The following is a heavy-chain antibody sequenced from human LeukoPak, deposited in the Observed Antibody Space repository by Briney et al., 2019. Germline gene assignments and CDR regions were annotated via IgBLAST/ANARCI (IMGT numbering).Heavy chain of an antibody. J-gene: IGHJ4*02. CDR3: ARFGDSLDY. Sequence: GGSLRLSCAASGFSFSSYWMHWVRQAPGRGLEWVSRINTDGRSTSYGVSVMGRFTISRDNAKNTLELHMDSLRAEDTAVYYCARFGDSLDYWGQGTLVTVSS. V-gene: IGHV3-74*01. D-gene: IGHD4-17*01. CDR2: INTDGRST. CDR1: GFSFSSYW.